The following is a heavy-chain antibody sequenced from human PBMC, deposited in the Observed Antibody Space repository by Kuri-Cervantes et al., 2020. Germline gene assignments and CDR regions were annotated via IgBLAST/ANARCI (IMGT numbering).Heavy chain of an antibody. CDR3: ASRGYSYGYDYYYGMDV. Sequence: SVKVSCKASGYTFTSYAMHWVRQAPGQGLEWMGGIIPIFGTANYAQKFQGRVTITADESTSTAYMELSSLRSEDTAVYYCASRGYSYGYDYYYGMDVWGQGTTVTVSS. CDR2: IIPIFGTA. V-gene: IGHV1-69*13. D-gene: IGHD5-18*01. J-gene: IGHJ6*02. CDR1: GYTFTSYA.